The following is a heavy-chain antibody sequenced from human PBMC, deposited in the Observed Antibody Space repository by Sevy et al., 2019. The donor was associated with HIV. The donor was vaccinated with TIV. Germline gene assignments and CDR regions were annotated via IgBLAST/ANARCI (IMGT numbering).Heavy chain of an antibody. V-gene: IGHV3-33*01. CDR1: GFTFSSYG. D-gene: IGHD3-10*01. CDR2: IWYDGGNK. CDR3: AGGAHYFGSGSHPNLDY. Sequence: GGSLRLSCAASGFTFSSYGMHWVRQAPGKGLEWVALIWYDGGNKYYADSVKGRFTISRDNSKNTMYLQMNSLRAEDKGGNYRAGGAHYFGSGSHPNLDYWGQGTLVTVSS. J-gene: IGHJ4*02.